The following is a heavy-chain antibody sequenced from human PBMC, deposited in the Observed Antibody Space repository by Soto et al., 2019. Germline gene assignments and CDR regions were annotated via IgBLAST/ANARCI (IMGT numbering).Heavy chain of an antibody. J-gene: IGHJ3*02. CDR1: GGTFSSYA. Sequence: ASVKVSCKASGGTFSSYAISWVRQAPGQGLEWMGWINPNSGGTNYAQKFQGWVTMTRDTSISTAYMELSGLRSDDTAVYYCAGELGDFWSGFDIWGQGTMVTVS. CDR2: INPNSGGT. V-gene: IGHV1-2*04. CDR3: AGELGDFWSGFDI. D-gene: IGHD3-3*01.